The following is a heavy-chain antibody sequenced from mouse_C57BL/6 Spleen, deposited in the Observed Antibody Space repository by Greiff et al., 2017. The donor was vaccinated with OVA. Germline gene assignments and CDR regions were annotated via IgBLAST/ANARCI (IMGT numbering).Heavy chain of an antibody. V-gene: IGHV1-15*01. Sequence: VQLQQSGAELVRPGASVTLSCKASGYTFTDYEMHWVKQTPVHGLEWIGAIDPETGGTAYNQKFKGKAILTADKSSSTAYMELRSLTSEDSAVYYCTRGADGSTSYWYFDVWGTGTTVTVSS. D-gene: IGHD1-1*01. CDR2: IDPETGGT. J-gene: IGHJ1*03. CDR3: TRGADGSTSYWYFDV. CDR1: GYTFTDYE.